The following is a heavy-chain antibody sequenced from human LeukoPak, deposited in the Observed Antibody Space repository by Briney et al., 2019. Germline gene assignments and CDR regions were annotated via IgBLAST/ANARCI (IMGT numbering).Heavy chain of an antibody. CDR2: IYPDDSET. Sequence: GESLKISCKGSGYSFTTYWIGWVRQMPGKGLEWMGSIYPDDSETRYGPSFLGQVTISVDKSINTAHLQWSSLKASDTAMYYCARRGGRETRRSNDVFDIWGQGTMVTVSS. CDR3: ARRGGRETRRSNDVFDI. V-gene: IGHV5-51*01. D-gene: IGHD3-16*01. CDR1: GYSFTTYW. J-gene: IGHJ3*02.